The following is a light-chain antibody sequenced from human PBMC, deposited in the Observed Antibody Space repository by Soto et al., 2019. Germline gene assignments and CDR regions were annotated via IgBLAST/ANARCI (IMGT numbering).Light chain of an antibody. Sequence: EFVLTQSPGTLSLSPGERATRSCRASQTVRNNYLAWYQQKPGQAPRLLIYDASSRATGIPDRFSGGGSGTDFTLTISRLEPEDFAVYYCQQYGSSPPLTFGGGTKVDIK. CDR3: QQYGSSPPLT. V-gene: IGKV3-20*01. J-gene: IGKJ4*01. CDR2: DAS. CDR1: QTVRNNY.